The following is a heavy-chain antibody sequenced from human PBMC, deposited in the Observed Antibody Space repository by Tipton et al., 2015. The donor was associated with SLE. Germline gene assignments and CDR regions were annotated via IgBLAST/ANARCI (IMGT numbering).Heavy chain of an antibody. D-gene: IGHD6-19*01. CDR3: ARRSSSGWYDSDAFDI. Sequence: TLSLTCAVSGYSISSGYYWGWIRQPPGKGLEWIGSIYHSGSTYYNPSLKSRVTISVDTSKNQFSLKLSSVTAADTAVYYCARRSSSGWYDSDAFDIWGQGTMVTVSS. V-gene: IGHV4-38-2*01. CDR1: GYSISSGYY. CDR2: IYHSGST. J-gene: IGHJ3*02.